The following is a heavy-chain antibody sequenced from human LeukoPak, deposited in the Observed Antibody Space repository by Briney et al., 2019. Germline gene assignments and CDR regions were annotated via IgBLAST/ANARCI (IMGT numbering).Heavy chain of an antibody. CDR1: GFTFSSYE. CDR3: AREGYSPRDGYNFNFDY. CDR2: ISSSSSYR. Sequence: GGSLRLSCAASGFTFSSYEMNWVRQAPGKGLEWVSSISSSSSYRYYADSVKGRFTISRDNAKNSLYLQMNSLRPEDTAVYYCAREGYSPRDGYNFNFDYWGQGTLVTVSS. V-gene: IGHV3-21*01. J-gene: IGHJ4*02. D-gene: IGHD5-24*01.